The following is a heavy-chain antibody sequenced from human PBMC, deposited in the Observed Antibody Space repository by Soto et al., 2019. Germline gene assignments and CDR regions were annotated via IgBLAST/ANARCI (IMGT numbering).Heavy chain of an antibody. V-gene: IGHV4-34*01. D-gene: IGHD3-16*02. J-gene: IGHJ6*03. Sequence: SETLSLTCAVYGGSFSGYYWSWIRQPPGKGLEWIGEINHSGSTNYNPSLKSRVTISVDTSKNQFSLKLSSVAAADTAVYYCARGVSGTWGSYRYTPYYYYYMDVWGKGTTVTVSS. CDR2: INHSGST. CDR1: GGSFSGYY. CDR3: ARGVSGTWGSYRYTPYYYYYMDV.